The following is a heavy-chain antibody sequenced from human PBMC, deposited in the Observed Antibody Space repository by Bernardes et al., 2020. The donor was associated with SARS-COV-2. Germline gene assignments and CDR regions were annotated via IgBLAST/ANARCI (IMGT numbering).Heavy chain of an antibody. V-gene: IGHV3-48*01. Sequence: VGSLILSCAASGVPFRDYGMNWVRQAPGPGLEWVAYISNRGGTRYYAESVKGRFIISRDNAKNSVDLQMNSLRAEDTAIYYCAREMHFYYGMDVWGQGTTVSVSS. CDR2: ISNRGGTR. CDR1: GVPFRDYG. CDR3: AREMHFYYGMDV. J-gene: IGHJ6*02.